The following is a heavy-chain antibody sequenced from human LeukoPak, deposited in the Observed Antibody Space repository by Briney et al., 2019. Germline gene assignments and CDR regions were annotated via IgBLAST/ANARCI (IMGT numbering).Heavy chain of an antibody. CDR3: AKYPMTTVTISDY. Sequence: GGSLRLSCAASGFTFSSYSMNWVRQAPGKGLEWVSSISSSSSYIYYADSVKGRFTISRDNAKNSLYLQMNSLRAEDTAVYYCAKYPMTTVTISDYWGQGTLVTVSS. D-gene: IGHD4-17*01. CDR2: ISSSSSYI. V-gene: IGHV3-21*04. CDR1: GFTFSSYS. J-gene: IGHJ4*02.